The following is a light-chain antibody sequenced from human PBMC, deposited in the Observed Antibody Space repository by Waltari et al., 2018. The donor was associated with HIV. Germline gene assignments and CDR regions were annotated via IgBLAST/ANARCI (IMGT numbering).Light chain of an antibody. J-gene: IGLJ3*02. CDR2: VNNDGTH. Sequence: QPVVTHSPSASASLGASVNLTCTLSSGHSTYAIAWHQQQPDKGLRYLMKVNNDGTHNKGDGFPDRFSGSSSGAVRYLTISSLQTQDEADYYCQTLGTVVFGKGTKLTVL. V-gene: IGLV4-69*01. CDR3: QTLGTVV. CDR1: SGHSTYA.